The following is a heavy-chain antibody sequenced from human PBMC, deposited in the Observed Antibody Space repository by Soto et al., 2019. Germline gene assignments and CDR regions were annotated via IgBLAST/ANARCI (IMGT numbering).Heavy chain of an antibody. CDR1: GGSTSSGGYS. Sequence: SETLSLTCAVSGGSTSSGGYSWGWIRQPPGKGLEWIGYINHSGYTCYNPSLKSRVTISVDTSKNQFSLKLSSVTAADTAVYYCTRQGFGEAHGLVDVWGQGTTVTVS. D-gene: IGHD3-10*01. CDR3: TRQGFGEAHGLVDV. V-gene: IGHV4-30-2*01. J-gene: IGHJ6*02. CDR2: INHSGYT.